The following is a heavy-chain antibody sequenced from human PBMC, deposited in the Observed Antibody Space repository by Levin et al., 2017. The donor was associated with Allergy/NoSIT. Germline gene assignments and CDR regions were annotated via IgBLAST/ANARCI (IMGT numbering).Heavy chain of an antibody. J-gene: IGHJ4*02. CDR1: GFTFGDYA. D-gene: IGHD2-21*01. CDR2: IRSKAYGGTT. Sequence: GESLKISCTASGFTFGDYAMSWVRQAPGKGLEWVGFIRSKAYGGTTEYAASVKGRFTISRDDSKSIAYLQMNSLKTEDTAVYYCIASSPHAYSDFDYWGQGTLVTVSS. V-gene: IGHV3-49*04. CDR3: IASSPHAYSDFDY.